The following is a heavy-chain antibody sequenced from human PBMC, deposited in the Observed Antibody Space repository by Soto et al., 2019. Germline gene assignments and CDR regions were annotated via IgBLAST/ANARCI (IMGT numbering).Heavy chain of an antibody. Sequence: ASVKVSCKASGYIFTGYHMPWVRQAPGQGLEWMGWINPNSGGTKYAQKFQGRVTMTRNTSKSTAYMELSSLRSEDTAVYYCARSRAIGTRNYGMDVWGQGTTVPVSS. CDR3: ARSRAIGTRNYGMDV. J-gene: IGHJ6*02. CDR1: GYIFTGYH. D-gene: IGHD2-2*01. V-gene: IGHV1-2*02. CDR2: INPNSGGT.